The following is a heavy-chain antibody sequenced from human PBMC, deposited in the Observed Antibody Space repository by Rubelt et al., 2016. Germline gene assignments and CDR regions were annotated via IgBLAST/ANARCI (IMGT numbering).Heavy chain of an antibody. V-gene: IGHV4-34*01. CDR1: GGSFSGYY. J-gene: IGHJ4*02. CDR2: INHSGST. D-gene: IGHD3-10*01. CDR3: ASRGRYYGSGSYPPRTGIVDY. Sequence: QVQLQQWGAGLLKPSEPLSLTCAVYGGSFSGYYWSWIRQPPGKGLEWIGEINHSGSTHSNPSVKSRVTISVDTSKNQFSRKLSSVTAAGTAVYYCASRGRYYGSGSYPPRTGIVDYWGQGTLVTVSS.